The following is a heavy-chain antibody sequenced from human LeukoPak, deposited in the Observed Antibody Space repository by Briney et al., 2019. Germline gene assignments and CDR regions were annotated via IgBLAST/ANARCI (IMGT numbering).Heavy chain of an antibody. CDR1: GGSFGRYA. D-gene: IGHD5-12*01. V-gene: IGHV1-69*13. CDR2: IIPIFGTA. J-gene: IGHJ5*02. Sequence: ASVKVSCKAPGGSFGRYAIHWVRQAPGQGLEWMGGIIPIFGTANYAQKFQGRVTITADESTSTAYMELSSLRSEDTAVYYCARRLRLIDNWFDPWGQGTLVTVSS. CDR3: ARRLRLIDNWFDP.